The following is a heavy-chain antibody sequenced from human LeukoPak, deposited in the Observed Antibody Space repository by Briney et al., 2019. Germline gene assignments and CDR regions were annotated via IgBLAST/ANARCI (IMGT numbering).Heavy chain of an antibody. CDR1: GGSMSGYY. V-gene: IGHV4-59*01. CDR2: IYYSGST. D-gene: IGHD2-2*01. CDR3: ARGYCSGTSCFDVFDI. Sequence: PSETLSLTCTVSGGSMSGYYWNWIRQPPGKGLEWIGYIYYSGSTNYNPSLKSRVTISVDTSKNQFSLKLSSVTAADTAVYYCARGYCSGTSCFDVFDIWGQGRMVTVSS. J-gene: IGHJ3*02.